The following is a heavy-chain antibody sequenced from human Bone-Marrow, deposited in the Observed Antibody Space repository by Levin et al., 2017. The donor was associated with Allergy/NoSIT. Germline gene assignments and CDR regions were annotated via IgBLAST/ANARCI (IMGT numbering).Heavy chain of an antibody. CDR2: ISGYNGKT. J-gene: IGHJ6*02. D-gene: IGHD5-24*01. Sequence: ASVKVSCKTSGYTFSEHGFSWLRQAPGQGLEWMGWISGYNGKTSYAQRFQGRLTLTIDRPTRTGYMELRGLTFDDTAVYYCTREPRWEQSPDFGMDVWGQGTTVSVSS. CDR1: GYTFSEHG. V-gene: IGHV1-18*04. CDR3: TREPRWEQSPDFGMDV.